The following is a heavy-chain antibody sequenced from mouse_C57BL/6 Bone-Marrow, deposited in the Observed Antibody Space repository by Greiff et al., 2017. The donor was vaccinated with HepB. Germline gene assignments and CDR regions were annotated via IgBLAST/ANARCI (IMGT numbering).Heavy chain of an antibody. CDR1: GYAFTNYL. CDR2: INPGSGGT. D-gene: IGHD3-2*02. V-gene: IGHV1-54*01. CDR3: ARWGQLRPFDY. Sequence: QVQLKQSGAELVRPGTSVKVSCKASGYAFTNYLIEWVKQRPGQGLEWIGVINPGSGGTNYNEKFKGKATLTADKSSSTAYMQLSSLTSEDSAVYFCARWGQLRPFDYWGQGTTLTVSS. J-gene: IGHJ2*01.